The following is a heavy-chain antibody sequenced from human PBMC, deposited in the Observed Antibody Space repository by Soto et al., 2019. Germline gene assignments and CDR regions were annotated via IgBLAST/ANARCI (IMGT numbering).Heavy chain of an antibody. J-gene: IGHJ5*02. D-gene: IGHD1-26*01. CDR3: ARAIATYYSWFDP. CDR2: INTDKGDT. V-gene: IGHV1-3*04. Sequence: ASVKVSCKTSGYDFSSYAMHWVRQAPGQRPEWMGWINTDKGDTKYSQNFQDRITITRDTSASTAYMELSSLRSEDTAVYYCARAIATYYSWFDPWGQGTLVTVSS. CDR1: GYDFSSYA.